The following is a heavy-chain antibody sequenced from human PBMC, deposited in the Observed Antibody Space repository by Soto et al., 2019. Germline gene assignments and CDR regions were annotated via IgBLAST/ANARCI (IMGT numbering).Heavy chain of an antibody. CDR1: GGSISSGGYY. Sequence: SETLSLTCTVSGGSISSGGYYWSWIRQHPGKGLEWIGYIYYSGSTYYNPSLKSRVTISVDTSKNQFSLKLSSVTAADTAVYYCASDRLQRSSSTSYYYGMDVWGQGTTVTVSS. J-gene: IGHJ6*02. V-gene: IGHV4-31*03. CDR2: IYYSGST. CDR3: ASDRLQRSSSTSYYYGMDV. D-gene: IGHD6-13*01.